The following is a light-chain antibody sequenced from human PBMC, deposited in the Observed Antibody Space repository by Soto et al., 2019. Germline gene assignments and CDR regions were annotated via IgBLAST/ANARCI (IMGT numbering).Light chain of an antibody. J-gene: IGKJ5*01. V-gene: IGKV3-15*01. Sequence: EIVMTQSPATLSVSPGERATLSCRASQTILSNLAWYQQKLGQAPRLLIYGASTRATGIPARFSGSGSGTEFALTISSLQSEDFAVYYCQQYNNWPITFGQGTRLEIK. CDR1: QTILSN. CDR3: QQYNNWPIT. CDR2: GAS.